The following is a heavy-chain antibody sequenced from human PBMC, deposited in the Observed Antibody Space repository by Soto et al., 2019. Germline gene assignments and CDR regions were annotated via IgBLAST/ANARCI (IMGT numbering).Heavy chain of an antibody. V-gene: IGHV3-23*01. J-gene: IGHJ6*04. CDR1: GFTFRSYA. Sequence: EVQLLESGGGLVQPGGSLRLSCAASGFTFRSYAMNWVRQAPGKGLEWVSGISGGGDSTYYADSVKGRFTISRDKSKNTLNLQMSGQRAEDTSVYCCAEDSVVWFGNLFSYYGIAVWGYGPTVTVSA. D-gene: IGHD3-10*01. CDR2: ISGGGDST. CDR3: AEDSVVWFGNLFSYYGIAV.